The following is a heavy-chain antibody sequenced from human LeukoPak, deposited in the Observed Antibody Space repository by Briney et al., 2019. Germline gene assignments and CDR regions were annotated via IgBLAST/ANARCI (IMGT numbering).Heavy chain of an antibody. CDR2: IKQDGSEK. V-gene: IGHV3-7*01. CDR1: GFTFISYW. Sequence: PGGSLRLSCAASGFTFISYWMSGVRQPPGRGLEGVANIKQDGSEKYYVDSVKGRFTISRDNAKNSLYLQMNSLRAEDTAVYYCARFGYSYGYVYWGQGTLVTVSS. J-gene: IGHJ4*02. CDR3: ARFGYSYGYVY. D-gene: IGHD5-18*01.